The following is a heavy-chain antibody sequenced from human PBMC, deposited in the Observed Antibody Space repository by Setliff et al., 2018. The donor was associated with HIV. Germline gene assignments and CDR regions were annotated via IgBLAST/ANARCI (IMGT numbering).Heavy chain of an antibody. V-gene: IGHV1-24*01. J-gene: IGHJ6*03. Sequence: GASVKVSCKVSGYTLTELSMHWVRQAPGKGLEWMGGFDPEDGETIYAQKFQGRITLTTDTSTSTAYMELRSLRSDDTAVYYCARGIVGATDYYYMDVWGKGTTVTVSS. D-gene: IGHD1-26*01. CDR3: ARGIVGATDYYYMDV. CDR1: GYTLTELS. CDR2: FDPEDGET.